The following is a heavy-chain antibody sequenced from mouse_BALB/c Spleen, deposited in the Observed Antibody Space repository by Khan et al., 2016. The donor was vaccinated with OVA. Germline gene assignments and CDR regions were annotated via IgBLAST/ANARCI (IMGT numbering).Heavy chain of an antibody. Sequence: QVQLKESGAELVRPGSSVKISCKASGYAFSSYWMNWVKQRPGQGLEWIGQIYPGDGNTHYNGNFKGKATLTADKSSSTAYMKLSSLTSDDSAVYFCARLGYWLAYWGQGTLVTVSA. CDR3: ARLGYWLAY. CDR2: IYPGDGNT. J-gene: IGHJ3*01. CDR1: GYAFSSYW. V-gene: IGHV1-80*01. D-gene: IGHD2-14*01.